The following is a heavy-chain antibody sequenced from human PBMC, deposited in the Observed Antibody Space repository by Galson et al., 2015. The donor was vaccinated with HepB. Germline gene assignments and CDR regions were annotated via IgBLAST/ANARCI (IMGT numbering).Heavy chain of an antibody. CDR2: IYYSGST. Sequence: SETLSLTCTVYGGSISSSSYYWGWIRQPPGKGLEWIGSIYYSGSTYYNPSLRSRVTISVDTSKNQFSLKLSSVTAADTAVYYCARHTYGDYGGSRWFDPWGQGTLVTVSS. V-gene: IGHV4-39*01. CDR1: GGSISSSSYY. CDR3: ARHTYGDYGGSRWFDP. J-gene: IGHJ5*02. D-gene: IGHD4-17*01.